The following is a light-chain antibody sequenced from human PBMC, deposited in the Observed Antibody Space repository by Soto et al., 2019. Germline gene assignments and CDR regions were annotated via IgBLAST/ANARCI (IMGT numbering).Light chain of an antibody. CDR2: DNN. V-gene: IGLV1-51*01. Sequence: QSVLTQPPSVSAAPGQRVSISCSGNSSNIGNNYVSWYQQFPGTAPRLLIYDNNQRPSGIPARFSGSRSGTSASLAITGLQSEDEADYYCQSFDTGLTGPILGIGTKLTVL. CDR3: QSFDTGLTGPI. J-gene: IGLJ2*01. CDR1: SSNIGNNY.